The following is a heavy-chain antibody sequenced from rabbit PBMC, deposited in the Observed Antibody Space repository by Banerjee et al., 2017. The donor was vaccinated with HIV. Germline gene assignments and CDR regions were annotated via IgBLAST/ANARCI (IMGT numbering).Heavy chain of an antibody. CDR1: GFSFSSIYW. CDR3: ARDDVTDYGYKDL. V-gene: IGHV1S45*01. D-gene: IGHD6-1*01. Sequence: QEQLEESGGDLVKPGASLTLTCTASGFSFSSIYWICWVRQAPGKGLEWIACIYAGSSDITYYARWAKGRFTISKTSSTTVTLQMTSLTAADTATYFCARDDVTDYGYKDLWGPGTLVTVS. CDR2: IYAGSSDIT. J-gene: IGHJ6*01.